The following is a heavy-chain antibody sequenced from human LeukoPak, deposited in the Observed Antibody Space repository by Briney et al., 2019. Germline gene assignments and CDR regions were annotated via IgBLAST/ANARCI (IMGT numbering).Heavy chain of an antibody. J-gene: IGHJ4*02. CDR2: INHSGST. CDR1: GGSFSGYY. CDR3: ARGPVAGNY. V-gene: IGHV4-34*01. D-gene: IGHD6-19*01. Sequence: PSETLSLTCAVYGGSFSGYYWSWIRQPPGKGLEWIGEINHSGSTNYNPSLKSRVTISVDTSKNQFSLKLSSVTAADTAVYYCARGPVAGNYWGQGTLVTVSS.